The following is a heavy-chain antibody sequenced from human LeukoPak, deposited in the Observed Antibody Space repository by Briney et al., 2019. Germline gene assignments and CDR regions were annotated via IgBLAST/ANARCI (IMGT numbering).Heavy chain of an antibody. Sequence: GGSLRLSCAASGFTFSTYSMNWVRQAPGKGLEWVSYISSSSSTIYYADSVKGRFTISRDNAKNSLYLQMNSLRAEDTAVYYCARASRDYYDSSGFHFDYWGQGTLVTVSS. CDR3: ARASRDYYDSSGFHFDY. J-gene: IGHJ4*02. CDR2: ISSSSSTI. V-gene: IGHV3-48*01. D-gene: IGHD3-22*01. CDR1: GFTFSTYS.